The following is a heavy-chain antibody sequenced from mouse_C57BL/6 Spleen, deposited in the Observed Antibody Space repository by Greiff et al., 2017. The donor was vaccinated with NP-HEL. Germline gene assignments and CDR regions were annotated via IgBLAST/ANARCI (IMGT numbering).Heavy chain of an antibody. CDR3: ASHDVEAY. CDR2: ISSGSSTI. V-gene: IGHV5-17*01. Sequence: EVKLVESGGGLVKPGGSLKISCAASGFTFSDYGMHWVRQAPEQGLEWVAYISSGSSTIYYADTLKGRITITRDNAKNPLCLQITSLRAEDTAMYYCASHDVEAYWGQGTLVTVSA. J-gene: IGHJ3*01. CDR1: GFTFSDYG. D-gene: IGHD2-12*01.